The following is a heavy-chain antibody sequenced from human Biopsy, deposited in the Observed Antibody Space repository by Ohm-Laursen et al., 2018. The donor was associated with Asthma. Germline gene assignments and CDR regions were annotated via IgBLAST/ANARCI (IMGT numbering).Heavy chain of an antibody. CDR3: ARQSGQEYGDSSGFDI. V-gene: IGHV3-30*03. Sequence: SLRLSCAASGFVFSQCGMHWVRQGPGKGLEWVALVSSDGHNKYYEDSVKGRFTISRDNSRNRLYLQINRLTVEDSAVYFCARQSGQEYGDSSGFDIWGQGAKVAVSS. J-gene: IGHJ3*02. D-gene: IGHD3-22*01. CDR2: VSSDGHNK. CDR1: GFVFSQCG.